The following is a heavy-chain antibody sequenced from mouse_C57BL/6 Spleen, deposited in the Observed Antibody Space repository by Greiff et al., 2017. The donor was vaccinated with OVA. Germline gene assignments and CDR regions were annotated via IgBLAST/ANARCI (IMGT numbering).Heavy chain of an antibody. J-gene: IGHJ1*03. V-gene: IGHV2-9-1*01. Sequence: QVQLKESGPGLVAPSQSLSITCTVSGFSLTSYAISWVRQPPGKGLEWLGVIWPGGGTNYNSALKSRLSISKDNSKSQVFLKMNSLQTDDTARYYCARKGYYGNYGGYFDVWGTGTTVTVSS. CDR2: IWPGGGT. D-gene: IGHD2-1*01. CDR3: ARKGYYGNYGGYFDV. CDR1: GFSLTSYA.